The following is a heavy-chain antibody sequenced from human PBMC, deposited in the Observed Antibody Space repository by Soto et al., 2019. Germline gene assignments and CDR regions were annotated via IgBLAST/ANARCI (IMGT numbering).Heavy chain of an antibody. V-gene: IGHV4-34*01. CDR3: GRGQSCSSTRCSGLTDTFDY. Sequence: SETLSLTCAVYGGSFSGYYWSWIRQPPGKGLEWIGEINHSGSTNYNPSLKSRVTISVDTSKNQFSLKLSSVTAADTAVYYCGRGQSCSSTRCSGLTDTFDYWGQGTLVTVSS. D-gene: IGHD2-2*01. CDR1: GGSFSGYY. CDR2: INHSGST. J-gene: IGHJ4*02.